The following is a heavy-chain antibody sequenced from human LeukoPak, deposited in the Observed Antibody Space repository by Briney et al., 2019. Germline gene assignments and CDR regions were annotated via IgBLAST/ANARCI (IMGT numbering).Heavy chain of an antibody. V-gene: IGHV3-48*03. CDR2: ISSSGSTI. Sequence: GGSLRLSCTASGFTFGDYAVSWVRQAPGKGLEWVSYISSSGSTIYYADSVKGRFTISRDNAKNSLYLQMNSLRAEDTAVYYCARDRRLDGSRQFDYWGQGTLVTVSS. CDR1: GFTFGDYA. CDR3: ARDRRLDGSRQFDY. J-gene: IGHJ4*02. D-gene: IGHD3-16*01.